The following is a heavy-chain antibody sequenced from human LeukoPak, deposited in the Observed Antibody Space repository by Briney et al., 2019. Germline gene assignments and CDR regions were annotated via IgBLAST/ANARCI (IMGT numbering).Heavy chain of an antibody. CDR2: INPSGGST. J-gene: IGHJ3*02. CDR3: ARETLKIQHDAFDI. V-gene: IGHV1-46*01. Sequence: ASVKVSCKASGYTFTSYYMHWMRQAPGQGPEWMGIINPSGGSTSYAQKFQGRVTMTRDMSTSTVYMELSSLRSEDTAVYYCARETLKIQHDAFDIWGQGTMVTVSS. D-gene: IGHD2-2*01. CDR1: GYTFTSYY.